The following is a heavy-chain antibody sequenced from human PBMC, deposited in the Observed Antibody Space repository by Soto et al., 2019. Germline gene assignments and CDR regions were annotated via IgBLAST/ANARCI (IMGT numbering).Heavy chain of an antibody. Sequence: QVQLQESGPGLVKPSQTLSLTCTVSDGSISSGGYYWSWIRQHPGKGLEWIGYIYYSGTTYYNPSLKSRVAISIDTSKDQFSLNLNSVTAAATAVYYCARSDGYNFDYWGQGTLVTVSS. CDR1: DGSISSGGYY. CDR3: ARSDGYNFDY. J-gene: IGHJ4*02. V-gene: IGHV4-31*03. CDR2: IYYSGTT. D-gene: IGHD5-12*01.